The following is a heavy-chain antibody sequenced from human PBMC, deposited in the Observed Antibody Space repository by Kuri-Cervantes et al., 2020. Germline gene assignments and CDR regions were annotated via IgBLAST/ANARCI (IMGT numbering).Heavy chain of an antibody. CDR1: GYTFTGYY. Sequence: ASVKVSCKASGYTFTGYYMHWVRQAPGQGLEWMGWINPNSGGTNYAQKFQGRVTMTRDTSISTAHMELSRLRSDDTAVYYCASGSWLEVEGIYYYYGMDVWGQGTLVTVS. CDR3: ASGSWLEVEGIYYYYGMDV. V-gene: IGHV1-2*02. CDR2: INPNSGGT. J-gene: IGHJ6*02. D-gene: IGHD6-19*01.